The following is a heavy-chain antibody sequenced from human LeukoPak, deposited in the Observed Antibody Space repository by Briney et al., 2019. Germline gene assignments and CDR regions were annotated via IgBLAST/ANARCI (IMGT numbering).Heavy chain of an antibody. Sequence: GGSLRLSCAASGFTLSSHWMNWVRQAPGKGLEWVAHISQDGSEKYCVDSVRGRFTISRDNAKNSLYLHMHSLRGEDTAVYYCARDSYRALEYWGQGALVTVTS. CDR1: GFTLSSHW. CDR3: ARDSYRALEY. CDR2: ISQDGSEK. V-gene: IGHV3-7*01. J-gene: IGHJ4*02. D-gene: IGHD1-14*01.